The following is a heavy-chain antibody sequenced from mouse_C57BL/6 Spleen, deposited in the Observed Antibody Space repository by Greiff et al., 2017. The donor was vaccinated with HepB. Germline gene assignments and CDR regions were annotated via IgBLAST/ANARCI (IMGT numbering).Heavy chain of an antibody. CDR1: GFSLTSYG. Sequence: VKLMESGPGLVQPSQSLSITCTVSGFSLTSYGVHWVRQSPGKGLEWLGVIWSGGSTDYNAAFISRLSISKDNSKSQVFFKMNSLQAADTAIYYCASYDGVYAMDYWGQGTSVTVSS. CDR3: ASYDGVYAMDY. D-gene: IGHD2-3*01. V-gene: IGHV2-2*01. CDR2: IWSGGST. J-gene: IGHJ4*01.